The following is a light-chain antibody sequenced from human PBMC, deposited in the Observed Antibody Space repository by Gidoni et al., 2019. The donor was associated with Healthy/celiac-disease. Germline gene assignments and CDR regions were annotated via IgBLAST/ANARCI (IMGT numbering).Light chain of an antibody. Sequence: EIVMTQSPATLSVSPGERATLSCRASQSVSSNLAWYQQKPGQAPRLLIYGASTRATDIPARFSGSGSGTEFTLTISSLQSEDFAVYYCQHQWTFGQGTKVEIK. J-gene: IGKJ1*01. CDR1: QSVSSN. CDR3: QHQWT. V-gene: IGKV3-15*01. CDR2: GAS.